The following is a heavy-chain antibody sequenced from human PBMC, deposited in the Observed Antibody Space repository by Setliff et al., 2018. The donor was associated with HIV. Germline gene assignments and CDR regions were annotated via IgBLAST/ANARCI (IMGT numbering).Heavy chain of an antibody. CDR1: GSTLTNYH. J-gene: IGHJ3*02. CDR2: ISAYNGNT. V-gene: IGHV1-18*04. CDR3: ARGYGAFDI. Sequence: ASVKVSCKASGSTLTNYHMHWVRQAPGQGLEWMGWISAYNGNTNYAQKLQGRVTMTTDTSTNTAYMELRSLRSDDTAVYYCARGYGAFDIWGQGTMVTVSS. D-gene: IGHD4-17*01.